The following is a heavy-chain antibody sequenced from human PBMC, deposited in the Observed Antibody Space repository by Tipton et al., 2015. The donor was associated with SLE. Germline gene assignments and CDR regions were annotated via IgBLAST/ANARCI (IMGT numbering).Heavy chain of an antibody. CDR2: LIRTGGTA. V-gene: IGHV3-23*01. CDR1: GFTFSNYA. D-gene: IGHD2-15*01. J-gene: IGHJ4*02. Sequence: GSLRLSCAASGFTFSNYAMVWVRQVPGSGLEWVSTLIRTGGTAFYADSVRGRFTISRDNSKDTLYLQMTGLRAEDTALYYCAKPYWDGGSCYSYYDYWGQGTLVTVSS. CDR3: AKPYWDGGSCYSYYDY.